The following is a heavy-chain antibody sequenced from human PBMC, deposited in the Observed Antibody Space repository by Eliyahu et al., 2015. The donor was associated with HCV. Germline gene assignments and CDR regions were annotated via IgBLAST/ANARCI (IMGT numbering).Heavy chain of an antibody. D-gene: IGHD2-2*01. Sequence: EVQLVQSGAEVKKPGESLRISCKGSGYSFTSYWISWVRQMPGKGLEWMGRIDPSDSYTNYSPSFQGHVTISADKSISTAYLQWSSLKASDTAMYYCARLEAYCSSTSCYVSWGQGTLVTVSS. CDR3: ARLEAYCSSTSCYVS. CDR1: GYSFTSYW. CDR2: IDPSDSYT. J-gene: IGHJ5*02. V-gene: IGHV5-10-1*03.